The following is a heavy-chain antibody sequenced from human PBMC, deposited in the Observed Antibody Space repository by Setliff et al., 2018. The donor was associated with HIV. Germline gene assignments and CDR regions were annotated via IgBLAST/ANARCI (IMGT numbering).Heavy chain of an antibody. CDR2: IWYDGSNK. J-gene: IGHJ4*02. CDR1: GFTFSSYV. V-gene: IGHV3-33*08. CDR3: ARLPQDVRSSIDF. D-gene: IGHD6-6*01. Sequence: GGSLRLSCAATGFTFSSYVLHWVRQAPGKGLEWVAVIWYDGSNKYYADSVKGRFTLSRDNSENTLYLQMSSLRAEDTAVYYCARLPQDVRSSIDFWGQGTLVTVSS.